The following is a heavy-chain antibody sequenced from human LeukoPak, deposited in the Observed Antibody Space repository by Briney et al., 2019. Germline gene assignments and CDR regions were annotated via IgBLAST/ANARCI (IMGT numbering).Heavy chain of an antibody. D-gene: IGHD1-1*01. Sequence: GGSLRLSCAASGFTFSNYNMNWVRQAPGKRLEWVSYISRSSDTIYYADSVKGRFTIPRDNAKNSLYLQMNSLRDEDTAVYFCARCRDVYNYFVYWGQGALVTVSS. CDR3: ARCRDVYNYFVY. CDR1: GFTFSNYN. J-gene: IGHJ4*02. V-gene: IGHV3-48*02. CDR2: ISRSSDTI.